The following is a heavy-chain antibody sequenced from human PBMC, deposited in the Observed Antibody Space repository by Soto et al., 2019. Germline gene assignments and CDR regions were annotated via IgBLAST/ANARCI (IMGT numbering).Heavy chain of an antibody. CDR1: GFTFSTYS. J-gene: IGHJ4*02. CDR2: ITSGSGII. D-gene: IGHD1-26*01. CDR3: VRHSGGPDYDSGFDY. Sequence: GGSLRLSCAASGFTFSTYSMHWVRQAPGRGLEWVSYITSGSGIIFYAASVKGRFTISRDNAKSSLYLQMNSLRDEDTAVYYCVRHSGGPDYDSGFDYWGQGTLVTVSS. V-gene: IGHV3-48*02.